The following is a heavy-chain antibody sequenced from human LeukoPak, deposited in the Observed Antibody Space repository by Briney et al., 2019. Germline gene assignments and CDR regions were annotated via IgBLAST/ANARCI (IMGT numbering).Heavy chain of an antibody. D-gene: IGHD3-3*01. J-gene: IGHJ6*02. CDR2: ISSSSSTI. CDR1: GFTFSSYS. Sequence: GGSLRLSCAASGFTFSSYSMNWVRQAPGKGLEWVSYISSSSSTIYYADSVKGRFTISRDNAKNSLYLHMNSLRAEDTAVYYCARDGTYGFWSGYYMPHHYGMDVWGQGTTVTVSS. CDR3: ARDGTYGFWSGYYMPHHYGMDV. V-gene: IGHV3-48*01.